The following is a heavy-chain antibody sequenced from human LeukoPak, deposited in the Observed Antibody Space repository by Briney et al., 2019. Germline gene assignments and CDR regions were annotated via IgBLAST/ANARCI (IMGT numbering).Heavy chain of an antibody. J-gene: IGHJ3*02. Sequence: SETLSLTCTVSGGSISSYYWSWIRQPPGEGLEWIGYIYYSGSTNYNPSLKSRVTISVDTSKNQFSLKLSSVTAADTAVYYCARPNPYCSSTSCLDAFDIWGQGTMVTVSS. V-gene: IGHV4-59*08. CDR1: GGSISSYY. CDR2: IYYSGST. D-gene: IGHD2-2*01. CDR3: ARPNPYCSSTSCLDAFDI.